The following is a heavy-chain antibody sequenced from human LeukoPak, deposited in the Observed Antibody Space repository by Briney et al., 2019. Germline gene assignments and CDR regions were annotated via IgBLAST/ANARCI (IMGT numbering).Heavy chain of an antibody. CDR2: INPKSGVT. V-gene: IGHV1-2*02. CDR1: GYPFDNYY. CDR3: ARLLSARGYTYGYTVY. Sequence: ASVKVSCKASGYPFDNYYMHWVRHAPGQGLEWMGWINPKSGVTNYAQKSQGRVTMTTDTASTTAYMELSRLRSDDTAIYYCARLLSARGYTYGYTVYWGQGTLVTVSS. J-gene: IGHJ4*02. D-gene: IGHD5-18*01.